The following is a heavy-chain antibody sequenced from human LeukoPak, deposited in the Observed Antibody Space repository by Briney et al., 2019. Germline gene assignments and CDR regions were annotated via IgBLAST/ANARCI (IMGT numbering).Heavy chain of an antibody. Sequence: SQTLSLTCTVSGGSISSGDYYWRWIRQPPGKGLEWIGYIYYSGSTYYNPSLKSRVTISVDTSKNQFSLKLGSVTAADTAVYYCARDASELELQAFDIWGQGTMVTVSS. CDR3: ARDASELELQAFDI. CDR1: GGSISSGDYY. D-gene: IGHD1-7*01. V-gene: IGHV4-30-4*08. CDR2: IYYSGST. J-gene: IGHJ3*02.